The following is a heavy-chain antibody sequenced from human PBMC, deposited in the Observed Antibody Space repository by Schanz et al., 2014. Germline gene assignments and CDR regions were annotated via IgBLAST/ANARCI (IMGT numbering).Heavy chain of an antibody. CDR2: ISASGGDT. V-gene: IGHV3-23*01. J-gene: IGHJ4*02. CDR1: EFTFSTDA. CDR3: ARKVVATIGGYYDN. D-gene: IGHD5-12*01. Sequence: DVHLLESGGGLVQPGGSLRLSCAASEFTFSTDAMSWVRQAPGKGLEWLSVISASGGDTYYADSVRGRFTISRDNAENTLFLQMNSLRAEDTAVYYCARKVVATIGGYYDNWGQGTLXIVSS.